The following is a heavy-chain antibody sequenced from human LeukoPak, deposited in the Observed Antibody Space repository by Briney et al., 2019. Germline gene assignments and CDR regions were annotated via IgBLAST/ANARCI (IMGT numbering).Heavy chain of an antibody. CDR2: MNPNSGNT. V-gene: IGHV1-8*03. Sequence: GASVKVSCKASGYTFTSYDINWVRQATGQGLEWMGWMNPNSGNTGYAQKFQGRVTITRNTSISTAYMELSSLRSEDTAVYYCARGTGYPSSTSREDYYYYMDVWGKGTTVTVSS. J-gene: IGHJ6*03. D-gene: IGHD2-2*01. CDR1: GYTFTSYD. CDR3: ARGTGYPSSTSREDYYYYMDV.